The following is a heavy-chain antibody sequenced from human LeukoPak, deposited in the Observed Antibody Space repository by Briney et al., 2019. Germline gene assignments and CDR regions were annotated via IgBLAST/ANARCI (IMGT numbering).Heavy chain of an antibody. CDR2: INEDGSDK. J-gene: IGHJ6*02. Sequence: PGGSLRLSCAGSGFTFSDYWMTWVRQTPGKGLEWVANINEDGSDKYYVDSVKGRFTISRDNAENSLFLQMNSLRAEDTAVYYCAKDWRWQRDIHGMNVWGQGTTVTVSS. V-gene: IGHV3-7*01. D-gene: IGHD5-24*01. CDR1: GFTFSDYW. CDR3: AKDWRWQRDIHGMNV.